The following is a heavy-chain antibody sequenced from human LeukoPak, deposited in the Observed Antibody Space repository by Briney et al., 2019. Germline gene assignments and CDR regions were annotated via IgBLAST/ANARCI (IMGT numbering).Heavy chain of an antibody. CDR3: ARAQTLFWEFDGFDI. V-gene: IGHV3-69-1*01. D-gene: IGHD3-3*01. CDR1: GFTFSSHS. Sequence: GGSLRLSCAASGFTFSSHSINWVRRAPGKGLEWIATMTVTNKIYYADSVKGRFTISRDNAENSVYLQMNSLRDEDTAVYSCARAQTLFWEFDGFDIWGRGTKVTVSS. J-gene: IGHJ3*02. CDR2: MTVTNKI.